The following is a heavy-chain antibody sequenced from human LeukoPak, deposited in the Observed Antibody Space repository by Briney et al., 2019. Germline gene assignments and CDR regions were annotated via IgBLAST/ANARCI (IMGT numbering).Heavy chain of an antibody. CDR1: GGSINNYY. J-gene: IGHJ5*02. Sequence: PSETLSLTCTVSGGSINNYYWNWIRQPPGKGLEWIGYIYYSGSTSYNPSLKSRVTISVDTSKNQFSLQLNSVTPEDTAVYYCARALHRGSSWSPNWFDPWGQGTLVTVSS. D-gene: IGHD6-13*01. CDR3: ARALHRGSSWSPNWFDP. CDR2: IYYSGST. V-gene: IGHV4-59*12.